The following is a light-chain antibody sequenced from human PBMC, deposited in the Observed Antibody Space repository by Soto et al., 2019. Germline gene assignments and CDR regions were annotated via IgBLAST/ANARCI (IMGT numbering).Light chain of an antibody. CDR1: QSVSSY. Sequence: EIVLTQSPATLSLSPVERATLSCRASQSVSSYLAWYQQRPGQAPRLLIFDASTRATGIPDRFSGSGSGTDFTLTINRLEPEDFAVYYCQQYSDSPRTFGQGTKVDI. CDR3: QQYSDSPRT. CDR2: DAS. J-gene: IGKJ1*01. V-gene: IGKV3-20*01.